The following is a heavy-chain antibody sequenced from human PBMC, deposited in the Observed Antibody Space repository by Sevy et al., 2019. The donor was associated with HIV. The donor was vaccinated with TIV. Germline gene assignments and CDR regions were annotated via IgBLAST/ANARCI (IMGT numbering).Heavy chain of an antibody. CDR3: AREAYGMDV. V-gene: IGHV4-39*02. Sequence: SETLSLTCTVSRGSITASGYYWDWIRQPPGKGLEWIGTFYHSGGTFYNPSLKSRVTISADTSKNEFSLMLRSVTAADTAVYYCAREAYGMDVWGHGTTVTVSS. CDR1: RGSITASGYY. CDR2: FYHSGGT. J-gene: IGHJ6*02.